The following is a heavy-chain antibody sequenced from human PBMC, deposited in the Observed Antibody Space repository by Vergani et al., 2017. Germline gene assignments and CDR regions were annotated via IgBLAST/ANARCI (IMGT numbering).Heavy chain of an antibody. V-gene: IGHV1-69*01. CDR1: GGTISSYA. J-gene: IGHJ4*02. CDR3: ARALLRYCSGGSCYRSLDY. D-gene: IGHD2-15*01. Sequence: QVQLVQSGAEVKKPGSSVKVSCKASGGTISSYAISWVRQAPGQGLEWMGGLIPIFGTANYAQKFQGRVTITADESTSTAYMELSSLRSEDTAVYYCARALLRYCSGGSCYRSLDYWGQGTLVTGSS. CDR2: LIPIFGTA.